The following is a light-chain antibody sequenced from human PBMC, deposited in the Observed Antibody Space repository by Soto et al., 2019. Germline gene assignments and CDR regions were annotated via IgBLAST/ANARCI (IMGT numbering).Light chain of an antibody. J-gene: IGLJ1*01. CDR2: EVS. CDR1: SSDVGGYNY. Sequence: QSVLTQPPSASGSPGQSVTISCTGTSSDVGGYNYVSWYQQHPGKAPKLMIYEVSKRPSGVPDRFSGSKSGNTASLTVSGLQAEDEADYYCNAYAGSTDVFGTGTKLTVL. CDR3: NAYAGSTDV. V-gene: IGLV2-8*01.